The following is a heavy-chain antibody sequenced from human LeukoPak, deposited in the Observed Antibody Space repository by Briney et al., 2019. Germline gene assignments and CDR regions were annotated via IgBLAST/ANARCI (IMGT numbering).Heavy chain of an antibody. Sequence: GGSLRLSCAASGFTFSSYAMSWVRQAPGKGLEWVSAISASGGSTYYADSVKGRFTISRDNSKNTLYLQMNSLRAEDTAVYYCAKDTRVSGSYYMDVWGKGTTVTVSS. CDR1: GFTFSSYA. CDR3: AKDTRVSGSYYMDV. D-gene: IGHD6-6*01. J-gene: IGHJ6*03. CDR2: ISASGGST. V-gene: IGHV3-23*01.